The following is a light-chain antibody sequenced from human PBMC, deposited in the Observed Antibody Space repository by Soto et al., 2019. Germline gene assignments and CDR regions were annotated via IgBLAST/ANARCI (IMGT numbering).Light chain of an antibody. V-gene: IGLV1-44*01. CDR3: ATWDDSLNGPL. J-gene: IGLJ2*01. CDR2: SDN. CDR1: SSNIGSNF. Sequence: QSVLTQPPSASGTPGQRVTISCSGSSSNIGSNFVNWYQQVPETAPRLLIYSDNQRPSGVPDRFSGSKSGTSASLAISGLQSEDEADYYCATWDDSLNGPLFGGGTKLTV.